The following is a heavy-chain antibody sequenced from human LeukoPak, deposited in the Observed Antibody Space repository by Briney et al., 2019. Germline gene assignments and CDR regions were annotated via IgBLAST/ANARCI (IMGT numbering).Heavy chain of an antibody. CDR2: INPSGGST. J-gene: IGHJ4*02. CDR3: ARGFRWLQFLGY. Sequence: ASVKVSCKASGDTFTSYYMHCVRQAPGQGLEWVGIINPSGGSTSYAQKFQGRVTMTRDMSTSTAYMELSSLRSEDTAVYYCARGFRWLQFLGYWGQGTLVTVSS. D-gene: IGHD5-24*01. CDR1: GDTFTSYY. V-gene: IGHV1-46*01.